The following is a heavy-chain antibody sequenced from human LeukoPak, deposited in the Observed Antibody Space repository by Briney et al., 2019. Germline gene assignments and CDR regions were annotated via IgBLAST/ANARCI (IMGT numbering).Heavy chain of an antibody. Sequence: ASVKVSCTASGYTFTDYYMHWVRQAPGQGLEWMGWINPNSGGTNYAQKFQGRVTMTRDTSISTAYMELSRLSSDDTAVYYCARPTYCSGGSCLNWFDPWGQGTLVTVSS. J-gene: IGHJ5*02. CDR2: INPNSGGT. V-gene: IGHV1-2*02. D-gene: IGHD2-15*01. CDR3: ARPTYCSGGSCLNWFDP. CDR1: GYTFTDYY.